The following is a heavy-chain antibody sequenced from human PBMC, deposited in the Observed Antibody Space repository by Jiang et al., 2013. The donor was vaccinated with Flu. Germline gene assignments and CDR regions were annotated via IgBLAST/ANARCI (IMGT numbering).Heavy chain of an antibody. Sequence: LLKPSETLSLTCAVYGGSYWSWIRQPPGKGLEWIGQINHSGITGYNPSLKSRVTISVDTSKNQFSLKLSSVTAADTAVYYCARHGGWDFDYWSQGALVTVSS. CDR1: GGSY. D-gene: IGHD6-19*01. V-gene: IGHV4-34*01. CDR3: ARHGGWDFDY. J-gene: IGHJ4*02. CDR2: INHSGIT.